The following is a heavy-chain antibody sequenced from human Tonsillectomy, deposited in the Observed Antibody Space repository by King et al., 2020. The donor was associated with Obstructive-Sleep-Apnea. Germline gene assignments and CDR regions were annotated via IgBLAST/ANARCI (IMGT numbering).Heavy chain of an antibody. Sequence: VQLVESGGGVVQPGRSLRLSCAASGFTFSSYGMHWVRQAPGKGLEWVAVIWYDGSNKYYADSVKGRFTISRDNSKNTLYLQMNSLRAEDTAVYYCAKDSGSSWADYHYYGMDVWGQGTTVTVSS. D-gene: IGHD6-13*01. V-gene: IGHV3-33*06. CDR1: GFTFSSYG. CDR3: AKDSGSSWADYHYYGMDV. CDR2: IWYDGSNK. J-gene: IGHJ6*02.